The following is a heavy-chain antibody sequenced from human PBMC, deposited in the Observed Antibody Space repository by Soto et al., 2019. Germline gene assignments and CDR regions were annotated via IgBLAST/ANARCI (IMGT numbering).Heavy chain of an antibody. Sequence: KASETLSLTCAVYGGSFSGYYWSWIRQPPGKGLEWIGEINHSGSTNYNPSLKSRVTISVDTSKNQFSLKLSSVTAADTAVYYCARGGGIQPNPWFGDYVWGSYRLNWFDPWGQGTLVTVSS. CDR3: ARGGGIQPNPWFGDYVWGSYRLNWFDP. J-gene: IGHJ5*02. D-gene: IGHD3-16*02. CDR1: GGSFSGYY. V-gene: IGHV4-34*01. CDR2: INHSGST.